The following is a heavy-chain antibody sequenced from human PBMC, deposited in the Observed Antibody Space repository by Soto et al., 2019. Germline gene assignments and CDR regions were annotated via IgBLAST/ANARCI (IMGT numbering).Heavy chain of an antibody. J-gene: IGHJ3*02. Sequence: SETLSLTCTVSGGSISSDYWSWIRQPPGKGLEWIGYIYYSGSTNYNPSLKSRVTISVDTSKNQFSLKLSSVTAADTAVYYCARFGYCGGDCYSIDAFDSWGQGTMVTVSS. V-gene: IGHV4-59*01. CDR1: GGSISSDY. CDR2: IYYSGST. D-gene: IGHD2-21*02. CDR3: ARFGYCGGDCYSIDAFDS.